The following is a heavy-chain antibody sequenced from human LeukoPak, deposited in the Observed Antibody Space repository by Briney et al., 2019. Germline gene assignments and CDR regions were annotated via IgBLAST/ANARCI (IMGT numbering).Heavy chain of an antibody. J-gene: IGHJ4*02. CDR1: GGSISSYY. CDR3: ARGFYDSSGYYYKGFDY. D-gene: IGHD3-22*01. CDR2: IYTSGST. V-gene: IGHV4-4*07. Sequence: SETLSLTCTVSGGSISSYYWSWIRQPAGKGLEWIGRIYTSGSTNYNPSLKSRVTMSVDTSKNQFSLKLSSVTAADTAVYYCARGFYDSSGYYYKGFDYWGQGTLVTVSS.